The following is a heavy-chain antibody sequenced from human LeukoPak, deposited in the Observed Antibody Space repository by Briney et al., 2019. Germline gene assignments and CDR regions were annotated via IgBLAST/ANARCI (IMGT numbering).Heavy chain of an antibody. J-gene: IGHJ6*03. V-gene: IGHV4-34*01. Sequence: SETLSLTCAVYGGSFSGYYWSWIRRPPGKGLEWIGEINHSGSTNYNPSLKSRVTISVDTSKNQFSLKLSSMTAADTAVYYCARGVDYYGSGSYSYYYYYMDVWGKGTTVTVSS. CDR2: INHSGST. D-gene: IGHD3-10*01. CDR1: GGSFSGYY. CDR3: ARGVDYYGSGSYSYYYYYMDV.